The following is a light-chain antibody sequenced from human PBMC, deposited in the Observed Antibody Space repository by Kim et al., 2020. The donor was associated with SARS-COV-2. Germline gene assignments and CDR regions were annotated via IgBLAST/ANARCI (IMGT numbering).Light chain of an antibody. J-gene: IGKJ1*01. CDR2: AAS. Sequence: AIRITQSPSSLSASTGDRVTITCRANQGISSYLAWYQQKPGKAPKLLIYAASTLQSGVPSRFSGSGSGTDFTLTISCLQSEDFATYYCQQYYSYPRTFGQGTKVDIK. CDR1: QGISSY. CDR3: QQYYSYPRT. V-gene: IGKV1-8*01.